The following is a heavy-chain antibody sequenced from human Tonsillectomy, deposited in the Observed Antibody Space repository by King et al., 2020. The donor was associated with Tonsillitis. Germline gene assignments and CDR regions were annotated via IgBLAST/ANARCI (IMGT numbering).Heavy chain of an antibody. CDR2: IDPSDSYT. D-gene: IGHD6-19*01. CDR3: ERYRGRSSGPISYFDY. CDR1: GYSFTSYW. Sequence: VQLVESGAEVKKPGESLRISCKVSGYSFTSYWISWVRQMPGKGLEWMGRIDPSDSYTNNSPSFQGHVTISVDKSITTAFLQWSSLKASDTAMYYCERYRGRSSGPISYFDYWGQGTLVTVSS. V-gene: IGHV5-10-1*03. J-gene: IGHJ4*02.